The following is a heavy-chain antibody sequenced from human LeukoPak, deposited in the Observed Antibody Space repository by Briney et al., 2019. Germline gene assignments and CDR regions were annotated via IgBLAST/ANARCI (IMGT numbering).Heavy chain of an antibody. CDR1: GFTFSDYN. CDR3: ARGGYCSGGSCYSNYFDY. CDR2: ISRSGSTK. V-gene: IGHV3-11*01. Sequence: PGGSLRLSYAASGFTFSDYNMRWIRQAPGKGLEWVSSISRSGSTKYYADSVKGRFTISRDNAKNSLYLQMNSLRAEDTALYYCARGGYCSGGSCYSNYFDYWGQGTLVTVSS. J-gene: IGHJ4*02. D-gene: IGHD2-15*01.